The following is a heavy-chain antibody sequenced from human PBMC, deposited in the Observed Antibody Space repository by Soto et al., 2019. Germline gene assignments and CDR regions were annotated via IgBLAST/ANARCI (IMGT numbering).Heavy chain of an antibody. CDR3: AGQYYFGSGSYYNRPLDF. V-gene: IGHV4-39*01. CDR2: IYYSGNT. J-gene: IGHJ4*02. Sequence: PSETLSLTCTVSGGSISSSSYYWGWIRQPPGKGLEWIGSIYYSGNTYYNPSLKSRVTISVDTAKNQFSLKLSSVTAADTAVYYCAGQYYFGSGSYYNRPLDFWGQGTLVTVSS. D-gene: IGHD3-10*01. CDR1: GGSISSSSYY.